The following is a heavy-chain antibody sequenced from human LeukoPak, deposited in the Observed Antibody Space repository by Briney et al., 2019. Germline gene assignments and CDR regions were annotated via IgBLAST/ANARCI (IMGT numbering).Heavy chain of an antibody. D-gene: IGHD1-1*01. CDR1: GYTFTSYG. CDR3: ALELNWNDDEYFDY. CDR2: ISAYNGNT. V-gene: IGHV1-18*01. J-gene: IGHJ4*02. Sequence: EASVKVSCKASGYTFTSYGITWVRQAPGQGLEWMGWISAYNGNTNYAQKLQGRVTMTTDTSTSTAYMELRSLRSDDTAVYYCALELNWNDDEYFDYWGQGTLVTVSS.